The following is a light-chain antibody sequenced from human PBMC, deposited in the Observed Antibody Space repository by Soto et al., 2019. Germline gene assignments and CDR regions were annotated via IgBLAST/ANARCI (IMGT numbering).Light chain of an antibody. CDR1: QSVSSLS. CDR2: GAS. Sequence: EIVLTQSPGTLSLSPGERATLSCRASQSVSSLSLAWYQQKPGQAPRIFIYGASTRATGVPDRFSGSGSGTDFTLTISGLEPEDFAMYYCQQYGNLPLTFGGGTKVEIK. V-gene: IGKV3-20*01. J-gene: IGKJ4*01. CDR3: QQYGNLPLT.